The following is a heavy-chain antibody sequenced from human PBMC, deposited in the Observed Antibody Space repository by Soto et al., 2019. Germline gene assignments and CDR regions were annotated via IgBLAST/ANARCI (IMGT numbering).Heavy chain of an antibody. CDR3: ARFFGSGFDD. CDR1: GFTFSTDS. J-gene: IGHJ4*02. D-gene: IGHD6-19*01. CDR2: ISTSGATR. V-gene: IGHV3-48*01. Sequence: EVQLVESGGGLVQPGGSLRLSCVASGFTFSTDSMNWVRQAPGKGLEWVAHISTSGATRYYADSVKGRFTISRDNAKTSLDLQMDSLRSEDTAVYYCARFFGSGFDDWGQGTLVTVSS.